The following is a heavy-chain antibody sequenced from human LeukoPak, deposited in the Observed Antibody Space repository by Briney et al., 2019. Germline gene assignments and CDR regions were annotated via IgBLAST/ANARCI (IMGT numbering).Heavy chain of an antibody. Sequence: GASVKVFCKASGYTFTDYYIHWVRQAPGQGLEWMALIHPNSGDTYYAQKFRGRVTMTRDTSISTAYMELNRLTSDGTAVYYCARDYSGSYTHWAQGTLVTISS. CDR1: GYTFTDYY. D-gene: IGHD1-26*01. V-gene: IGHV1-2*06. CDR2: IHPNSGDT. J-gene: IGHJ4*02. CDR3: ARDYSGSYTH.